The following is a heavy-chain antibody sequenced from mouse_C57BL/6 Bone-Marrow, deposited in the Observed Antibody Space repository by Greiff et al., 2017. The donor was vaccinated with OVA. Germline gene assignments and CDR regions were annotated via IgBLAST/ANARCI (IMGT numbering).Heavy chain of an antibody. V-gene: IGHV1-81*01. CDR1: GYTFTSYG. Sequence: QVQLQQSGAELARPGASVKLSCKASGYTFTSYGISWVKQRTGQGLEWIGEIYPRSGNTYYNEKFKGKATLTADKSSSTAYMELRSLTSEDSAVYFGARSGYGKYWYFEVWGTGTTVTVSS. J-gene: IGHJ1*03. D-gene: IGHD2-1*01. CDR3: ARSGYGKYWYFEV. CDR2: IYPRSGNT.